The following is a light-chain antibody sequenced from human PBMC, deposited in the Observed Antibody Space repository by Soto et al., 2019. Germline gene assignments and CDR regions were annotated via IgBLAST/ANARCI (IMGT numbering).Light chain of an antibody. J-gene: IGKJ5*01. CDR2: DAS. V-gene: IGKV1-33*01. CDR1: QDISNY. Sequence: DIQMTQSPSSLSASVGDRVTITCQASQDISNYLNWYQQKLGKAPKLLIYDASNLETGVPSRFSGSGSGTDFTFTISSLQPEDIATYYCQQYSNLITFGQVTRLEIK. CDR3: QQYSNLIT.